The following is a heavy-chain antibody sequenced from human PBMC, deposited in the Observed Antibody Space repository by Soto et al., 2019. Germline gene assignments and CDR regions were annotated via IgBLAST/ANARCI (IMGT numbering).Heavy chain of an antibody. D-gene: IGHD3-16*01. Sequence: QVQLVQSAAEVKKPGASVKVTCKASGYTFIRYGITWVRQAPGQGLEWVGWISPYNDYTEYAQKFHGSVTMTTDTSSRTVTMALRGLRYDDTAVYYCARGGYYDNFWKKLNYYGLDVWGQGTTVPVSS. CDR2: ISPYNDYT. J-gene: IGHJ6*02. CDR1: GYTFIRYG. CDR3: ARGGYYDNFWKKLNYYGLDV. V-gene: IGHV1-18*01.